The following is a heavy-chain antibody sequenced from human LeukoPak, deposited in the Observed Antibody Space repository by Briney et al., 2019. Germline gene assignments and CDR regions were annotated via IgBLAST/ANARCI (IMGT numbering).Heavy chain of an antibody. CDR1: GYTFTSYD. J-gene: IGHJ6*03. V-gene: IGHV1-8*03. CDR3: ARAVTTVVLIGYYYYMDV. Sequence: ASVKVSFKASGYTFTSYDINWVRQATGQGLEWMGWMNPNSGNTGYAQKFQGRVTITRNTSISTAYMELSSLRSEDTAVYYCARAVTTVVLIGYYYYMDVWGKGTTVTVSS. CDR2: MNPNSGNT. D-gene: IGHD4-17*01.